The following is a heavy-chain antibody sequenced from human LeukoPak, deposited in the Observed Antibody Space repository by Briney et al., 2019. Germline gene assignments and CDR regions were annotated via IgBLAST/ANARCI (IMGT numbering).Heavy chain of an antibody. D-gene: IGHD6-13*01. J-gene: IGHJ4*02. Sequence: VGSLRLSCAASGFTVSCNYMSWVRQAPGKGVEWVSVIYSGGSTYYADSVKGRFTISRDNSKNTLYLQMNSLRAEDTAVYYCARPIAAAGTGGDYWGQGTLVTVSS. CDR2: IYSGGST. V-gene: IGHV3-53*01. CDR1: GFTVSCNY. CDR3: ARPIAAAGTGGDY.